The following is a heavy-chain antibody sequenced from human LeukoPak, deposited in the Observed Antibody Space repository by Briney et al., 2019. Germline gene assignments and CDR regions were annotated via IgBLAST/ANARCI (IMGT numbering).Heavy chain of an antibody. V-gene: IGHV4-39*01. CDR3: ARHAPTGSPTIFDS. D-gene: IGHD1-1*01. Sequence: SETLSLTCSVSGGSISSSSYYWGWIRQPPGKGLEWIGTVNYAGSTYYNPSLKSRVTISGDTSKNQFSLKLTSVTAADTAFYYCARHAPTGSPTIFDSWGQGTLVTVSS. J-gene: IGHJ4*02. CDR2: VNYAGST. CDR1: GGSISSSSYY.